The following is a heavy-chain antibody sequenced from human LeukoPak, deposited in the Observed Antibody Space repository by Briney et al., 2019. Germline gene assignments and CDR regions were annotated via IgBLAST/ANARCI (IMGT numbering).Heavy chain of an antibody. CDR3: ARAYCSGGSCYLFDY. Sequence: SETLSLTCTVSGGSISSYYWSWIRQPAGKGLEWIGRIYTSGSTNYNPSLKSRVTMSVDTSKNQFSLKLSSVTAADTAVYYCARAYCSGGSCYLFDYWGQGTLVTVSS. J-gene: IGHJ4*02. CDR1: GGSISSYY. D-gene: IGHD2-15*01. V-gene: IGHV4-4*07. CDR2: IYTSGST.